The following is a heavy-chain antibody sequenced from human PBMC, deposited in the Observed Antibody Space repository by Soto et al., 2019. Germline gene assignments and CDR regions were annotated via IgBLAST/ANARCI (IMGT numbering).Heavy chain of an antibody. CDR2: IIPILGIA. D-gene: IGHD6-19*01. CDR3: ASVARSSGWYSGYFDY. CDR1: GGTFSSYT. J-gene: IGHJ4*02. V-gene: IGHV1-69*02. Sequence: QVQLVQSGAEVKKPGSSVKVSCKASGGTFSSYTISWVRQAPGQGLEWMGRIIPILGIANYAQKFQGRVTNTADKSTSTAYMELSSLRSEDTAVYYCASVARSSGWYSGYFDYWGQGTLVTVSS.